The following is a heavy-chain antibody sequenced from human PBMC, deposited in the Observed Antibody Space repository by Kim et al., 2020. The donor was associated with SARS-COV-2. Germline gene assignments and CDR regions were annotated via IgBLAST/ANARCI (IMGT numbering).Heavy chain of an antibody. CDR1: GFTFSSYS. CDR2: ISSSSSTI. J-gene: IGHJ3*02. D-gene: IGHD2-2*01. V-gene: IGHV3-48*02. CDR3: ARDARIVVVPAAWLRGNRGAFDI. Sequence: GGSLRLSCAASGFTFSSYSMNWVRQAPGKGLEWVSYISSSSSTIYYADSVKGRFTISRDNAKNSLYLQMNSLRDEDTAVYYCARDARIVVVPAAWLRGNRGAFDIWGQGTMVTVSS.